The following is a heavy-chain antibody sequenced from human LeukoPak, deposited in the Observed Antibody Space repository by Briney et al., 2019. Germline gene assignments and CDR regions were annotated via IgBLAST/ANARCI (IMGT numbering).Heavy chain of an antibody. CDR1: GFTFSSYS. CDR3: ARGALDFDY. J-gene: IGHJ4*02. CDR2: ISSSSSTI. V-gene: IGHV3-48*02. Sequence: GGSLRLSCAASGFTFSSYSMNWVHQAPGKGLEWVSYISSSSSTIYYADSVKGRFTISRDNAKNSLYLRMNSLKDEDTAVYYCARGALDFDYWGQGTLVTVSS.